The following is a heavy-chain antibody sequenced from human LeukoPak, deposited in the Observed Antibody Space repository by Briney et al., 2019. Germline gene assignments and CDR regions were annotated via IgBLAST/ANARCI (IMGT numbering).Heavy chain of an antibody. CDR3: ARDWLVVITDY. Sequence: ASVTVSCKASGYRFISYGISWLRQAPGQGLEWMARINAGNGNRRYAQKFQDRVTLTTDTSTNTAYMQLRSLTSDDTAVYYCARDWLVVITDYWGQGTLVTVSS. CDR1: GYRFISYG. D-gene: IGHD2-21*01. CDR2: INAGNGNR. J-gene: IGHJ4*02. V-gene: IGHV1-18*01.